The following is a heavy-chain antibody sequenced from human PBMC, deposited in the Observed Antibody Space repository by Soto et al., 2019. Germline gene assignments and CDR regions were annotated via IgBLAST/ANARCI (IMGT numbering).Heavy chain of an antibody. CDR1: GFTFSSYS. CDR2: ISSDGSTT. J-gene: IGHJ4*02. CDR3: AGGGGSLNPGFDL. V-gene: IGHV3-30*04. Sequence: QPGGSLRLSCSASGFTFSSYSLHWVRQAPGKGLEWVAVISSDGSTTYYADSVKGRFTVSRDNSRNTLYLQMNSLRTDDTAVYYGAGGGGSLNPGFDLWGQGTVVTVSS. D-gene: IGHD3-16*01.